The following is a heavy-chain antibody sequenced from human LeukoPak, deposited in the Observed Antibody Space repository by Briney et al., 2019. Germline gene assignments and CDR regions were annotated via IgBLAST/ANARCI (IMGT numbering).Heavy chain of an antibody. Sequence: SETLSLTCTVSGGSISSYYWSWIRQPLGKGLEWIGYIYTSGSTNYNPSLKSRVTISVDTSKNQFSLKLSSVTAADTAVYYCARRCSSTSCYDYWGQGTLVTVSS. V-gene: IGHV4-4*09. CDR3: ARRCSSTSCYDY. CDR2: IYTSGST. CDR1: GGSISSYY. D-gene: IGHD2-2*01. J-gene: IGHJ4*02.